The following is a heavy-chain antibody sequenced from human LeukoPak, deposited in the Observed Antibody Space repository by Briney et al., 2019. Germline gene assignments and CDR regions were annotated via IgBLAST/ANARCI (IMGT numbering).Heavy chain of an antibody. CDR2: IYYSGST. CDR1: GGSISSYY. D-gene: IGHD6-13*01. V-gene: IGHV4-59*01. CDR3: ARVTYGSSPDYYYYYYMDV. J-gene: IGHJ6*03. Sequence: SETLSLTCTVSGGSISSYYWSWIRQPPGKGLEWIGYIYYSGSTNYNPSLKSRVTISVDSSKNQFSLKLSSVTAADTAVYYCARVTYGSSPDYYYYYYMDVWGKGTTVTVSS.